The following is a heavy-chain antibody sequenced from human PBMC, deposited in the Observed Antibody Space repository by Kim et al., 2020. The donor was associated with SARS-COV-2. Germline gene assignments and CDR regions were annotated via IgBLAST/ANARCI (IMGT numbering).Heavy chain of an antibody. CDR1: GFTFSSYS. Sequence: GGSLRLSCAASGFTFSSYSMNWVRQAPGKGLEWVSYISSSSTIYYADSVKGRFTISRDNAKNSLYLQMNSLRDEDTAVYYCARDHTAVYYYGSGNIWYFELWGRGTLVTDSS. D-gene: IGHD3-10*01. CDR3: ARDHTAVYYYGSGNIWYFEL. J-gene: IGHJ2*01. CDR2: ISSSSTI. V-gene: IGHV3-48*02.